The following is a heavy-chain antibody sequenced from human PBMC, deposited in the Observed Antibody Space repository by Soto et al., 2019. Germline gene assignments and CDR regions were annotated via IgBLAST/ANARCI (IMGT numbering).Heavy chain of an antibody. D-gene: IGHD6-13*01. Sequence: PGGSLRLSCAASGFTFSSYGMHWVRQAPGKGLEWVAVISYDGSNKYYADSVKGRFTISRDNSKNTLYLQMNSLRAEDTAVYYCAKDRQPNYYYGMDVWGQGTTVTVSS. CDR1: GFTFSSYG. J-gene: IGHJ6*02. V-gene: IGHV3-30*18. CDR2: ISYDGSNK. CDR3: AKDRQPNYYYGMDV.